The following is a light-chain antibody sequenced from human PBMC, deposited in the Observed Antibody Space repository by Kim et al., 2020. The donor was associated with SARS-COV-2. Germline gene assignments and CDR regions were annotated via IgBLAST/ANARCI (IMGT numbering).Light chain of an antibody. V-gene: IGLV3-1*01. CDR1: KLGDKY. CDR3: QAWDSSTVV. CDR2: QDR. Sequence: SVSPGQTASITCSGDKLGDKYACWYQQKPGQSLVLVIYQDRKRPSGIPERFSGSNSGNTATLTISGTQAMDEADYYCQAWDSSTVVFGGGTKLTVL. J-gene: IGLJ2*01.